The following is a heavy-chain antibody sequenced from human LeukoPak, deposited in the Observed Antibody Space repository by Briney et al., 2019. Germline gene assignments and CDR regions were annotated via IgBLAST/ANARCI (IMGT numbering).Heavy chain of an antibody. Sequence: VASVKVSCKASGYTFTGYYMRWVRQAPGQGLEWMGWINPNSGGTNYAQKFQGRVTMTRDTSISTAYMELSRLRSDDTAVYYCARETLAVAGTEDAFDIWGQGTMVTVSA. J-gene: IGHJ3*02. CDR1: GYTFTGYY. D-gene: IGHD6-19*01. V-gene: IGHV1-2*02. CDR3: ARETLAVAGTEDAFDI. CDR2: INPNSGGT.